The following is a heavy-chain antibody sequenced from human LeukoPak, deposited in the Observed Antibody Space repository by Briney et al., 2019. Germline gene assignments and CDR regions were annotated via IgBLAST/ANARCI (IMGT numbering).Heavy chain of an antibody. D-gene: IGHD3-22*01. CDR1: GGSISSSSYY. Sequence: SETLSLTCTVSGGSISSSSYYWSWIRQPPGKGLEWIGEINHSGSTNYNPSLKSRVTISVDTSKNQFSLKLSSVTAADTAVYYCARGRKYYYDSSGYRTTYYFDYWGQGTLVTVSS. CDR2: INHSGST. V-gene: IGHV4-39*07. J-gene: IGHJ4*02. CDR3: ARGRKYYYDSSGYRTTYYFDY.